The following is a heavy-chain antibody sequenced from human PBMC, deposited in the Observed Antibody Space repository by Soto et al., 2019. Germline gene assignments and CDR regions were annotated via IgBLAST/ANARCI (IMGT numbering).Heavy chain of an antibody. CDR3: ARQWGGLAAAPDY. V-gene: IGHV3-21*01. CDR2: ISSSSSFM. D-gene: IGHD6-13*01. J-gene: IGHJ4*02. CDR1: GFTFTNYN. Sequence: EVQLVESGGGLVKPGGSLRLSCAASGFTFTNYNMHRVRQAPGKGLEWVSSISSSSSFMFYADSVKGRFTISRDNAKNSLYLQMNSLRAEDTALYYCARQWGGLAAAPDYWGQGTLVTVSS.